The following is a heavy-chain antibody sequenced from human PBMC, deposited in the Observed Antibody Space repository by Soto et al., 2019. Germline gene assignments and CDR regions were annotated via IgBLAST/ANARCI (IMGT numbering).Heavy chain of an antibody. D-gene: IGHD3-10*01. V-gene: IGHV2-5*02. CDR3: AHTVARGVYWETFDY. J-gene: IGHJ4*02. CDR2: TYRDDDN. Sequence: QITLKESGPTLVKPTQTLTLTCTVSVFSLTTNVLGVAWFRQPPGKALEWLALTYRDDDNRYRPSLQSRITVTRDSTRNQVVLIVTNLDPAVTATYYCAHTVARGVYWETFDYWGQGTLVTVSS. CDR1: VFSLTTNVLG.